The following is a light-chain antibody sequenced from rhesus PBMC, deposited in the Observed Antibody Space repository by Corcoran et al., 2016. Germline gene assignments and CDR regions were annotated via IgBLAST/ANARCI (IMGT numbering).Light chain of an antibody. V-gene: IGKV1-22*01. CDR2: KAS. J-gene: IGKJ3*01. CDR1: QSISNW. CDR3: KQYSSSPFT. Sequence: DIQMTQSPSSLSASVGDPVTITCRASQSISNWLAWYQQKPGKAPKLLIYKASTLQSGVPSRLGGSGSGTDFTLTISSLQSEDFATYYCKQYSSSPFTFGPGTKLDIK.